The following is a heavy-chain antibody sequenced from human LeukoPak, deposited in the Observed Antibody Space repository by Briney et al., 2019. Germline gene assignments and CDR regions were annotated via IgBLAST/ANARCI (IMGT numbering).Heavy chain of an antibody. CDR2: MYYSGNT. Sequence: PSETLSLTCTVSGVSISSSYWSWIRQPPGKGLEWIGYMYYSGNTNYNTSLKSRVAMPIDTSKNQFSLKLSSVTAADTAVYYCARFKPVAILDYWGQGTLVTVSP. J-gene: IGHJ4*02. D-gene: IGHD5-12*01. CDR1: GVSISSSY. CDR3: ARFKPVAILDY. V-gene: IGHV4-59*08.